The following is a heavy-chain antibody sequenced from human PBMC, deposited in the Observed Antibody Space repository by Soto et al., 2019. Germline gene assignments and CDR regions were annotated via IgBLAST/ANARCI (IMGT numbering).Heavy chain of an antibody. D-gene: IGHD6-13*01. CDR1: GFTFTNCV. CDR2: ITTNGHT. J-gene: IGHJ4*02. Sequence: EVHLLESGGVLVQPGESLRLSCETSGFTFTNCVMTWVRQPPGKRLEWVSVITTNGHTDYADSVKGRFTISRDNSKNTVYLQKNSLRAEDTAIYYCAKGLLNGRWYAADWGQATLVTVSS. V-gene: IGHV3-23*01. CDR3: AKGLLNGRWYAAD.